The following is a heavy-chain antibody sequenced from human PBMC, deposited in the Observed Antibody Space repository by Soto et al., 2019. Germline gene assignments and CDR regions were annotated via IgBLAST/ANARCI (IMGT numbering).Heavy chain of an antibody. CDR2: ISYDGSNK. V-gene: IGHV3-30-3*01. Sequence: VGSLRLSCAASGFTFGGYAVRWVSQAPGKGLEWVAVISYDGSNKYYADSVKGRFTISRDNSKNTLYLQMNSLRADDTAVYYCAREGTEYYGEYDDWGQGIPVTVSS. D-gene: IGHD4-17*01. CDR3: AREGTEYYGEYDD. CDR1: GFTFGGYA. J-gene: IGHJ4*02.